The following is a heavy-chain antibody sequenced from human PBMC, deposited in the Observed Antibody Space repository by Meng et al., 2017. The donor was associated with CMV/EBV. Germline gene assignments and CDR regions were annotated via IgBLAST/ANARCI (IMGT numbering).Heavy chain of an antibody. CDR3: AKDRKRYCSSASCYLGTFDY. Sequence: GESLKFSCAASGFIFSSYGMHWVRQAPGKGLEWVAFRRYDGSNKYYADSMKGRFTISSDNSKNTLDLQMNSLRAEDTAVYYCAKDRKRYCSSASCYLGTFDYWGQGTLVTVSS. V-gene: IGHV3-30*02. CDR1: GFIFSSYG. D-gene: IGHD2-2*01. CDR2: RRYDGSNK. J-gene: IGHJ4*02.